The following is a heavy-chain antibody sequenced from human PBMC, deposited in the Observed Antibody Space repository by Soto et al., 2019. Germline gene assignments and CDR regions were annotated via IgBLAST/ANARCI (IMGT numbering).Heavy chain of an antibody. Sequence: GASVKVSCKASGGTFSSYTISWVRQAPGQGLEWMGRIIPILGIANYAQKFQGRVTITADKSTSTAYMELSSLRSEDTAVYYCARDRVSAQPLNYGSGSYPNNDYWGQGTLVTVSS. V-gene: IGHV1-69*04. CDR1: GGTFSSYT. J-gene: IGHJ4*02. D-gene: IGHD3-10*01. CDR2: IIPILGIA. CDR3: ARDRVSAQPLNYGSGSYPNNDY.